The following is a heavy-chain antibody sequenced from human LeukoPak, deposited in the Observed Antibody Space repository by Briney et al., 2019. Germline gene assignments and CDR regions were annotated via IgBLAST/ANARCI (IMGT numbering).Heavy chain of an antibody. Sequence: GGSLRLSCAASGFTFDDYAMHWVRQAPGKGLEWVSGISWNSGSIGYADSVKGRFTISRDNAKNSLYLQMNSLRAEDTALYYCAKGSSGYSYGWVDYWGQGTLVTVSS. CDR3: AKGSSGYSYGWVDY. CDR2: ISWNSGSI. CDR1: GFTFDDYA. V-gene: IGHV3-9*01. D-gene: IGHD5-18*01. J-gene: IGHJ4*02.